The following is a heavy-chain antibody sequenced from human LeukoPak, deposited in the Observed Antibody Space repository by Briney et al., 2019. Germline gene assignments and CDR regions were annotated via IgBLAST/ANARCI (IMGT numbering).Heavy chain of an antibody. J-gene: IGHJ4*02. CDR3: ARGRGSEGGYYFDY. V-gene: IGHV1-8*01. CDR1: GYTFTSYD. CDR2: MNPNSGNT. D-gene: IGHD3-10*01. Sequence: ASVKVSCKASGYTFTSYDINWVRQATGRGLEWMGWMNPNSGNTGYAQKFQGRVTMTRNTSISTAYMELSSLRSEDTAVYYCARGRGSEGGYYFDYWGQGTLVTVSS.